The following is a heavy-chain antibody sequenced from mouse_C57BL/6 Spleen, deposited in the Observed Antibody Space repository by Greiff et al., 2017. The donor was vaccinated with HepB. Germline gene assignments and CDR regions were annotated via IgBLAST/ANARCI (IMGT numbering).Heavy chain of an antibody. J-gene: IGHJ4*01. Sequence: VQLKQSGPELVKPGASVKISCKASGYSFTVYYMNWVKQSPEKSLEWIGEINPSTGGTTYNQKFKAKATLTVDKSSSTAYMQLKSLTSEDSAVYYCAVYYGYAMDYWGQGTSVTVSS. CDR1: GYSFTVYY. V-gene: IGHV1-42*01. CDR3: AVYYGYAMDY. D-gene: IGHD2-1*01. CDR2: INPSTGGT.